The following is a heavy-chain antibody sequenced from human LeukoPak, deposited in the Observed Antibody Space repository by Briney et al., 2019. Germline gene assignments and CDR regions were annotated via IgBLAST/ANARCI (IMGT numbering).Heavy chain of an antibody. CDR2: ISYDGNIK. CDR1: GFTFSSHG. Sequence: PGRSLRLSCAASGFTFSSHGMHWVRQAPGKGLEWVAIISYDGNIKYQADSVKGRFTISRDDSKNTLYLQMNSLRAEDTAVYYCARDRSANSRVYYFDYWGQGTLVTVSS. J-gene: IGHJ4*02. V-gene: IGHV3-30*19. CDR3: ARDRSANSRVYYFDY. D-gene: IGHD4/OR15-4a*01.